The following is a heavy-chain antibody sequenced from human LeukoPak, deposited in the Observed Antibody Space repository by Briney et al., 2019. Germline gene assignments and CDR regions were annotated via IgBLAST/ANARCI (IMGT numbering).Heavy chain of an antibody. V-gene: IGHV3-30*04. CDR2: ISFDGSNK. J-gene: IGHJ5*02. Sequence: GRSLRLSCAASGFTFNSYAIHWVRQAPGKGLEWVAVISFDGSNKFYTDSVKGRFTISRDNSKNTLYLQMNSLRAEDTAVYYCARDSDVYSSTLNWAVNWFDPWGQGTLVTVSS. CDR3: ARDSDVYSSTLNWAVNWFDP. CDR1: GFTFNSYA. D-gene: IGHD6-13*01.